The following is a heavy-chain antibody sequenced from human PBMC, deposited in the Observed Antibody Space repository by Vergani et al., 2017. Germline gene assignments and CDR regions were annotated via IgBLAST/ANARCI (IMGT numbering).Heavy chain of an antibody. CDR2: IYYSGST. J-gene: IGHJ6*02. V-gene: IGHV4-39*07. CDR3: ARDRIVGATTMYYYYYGMDV. D-gene: IGHD1-26*01. Sequence: QLQLQESGPGLVKPSETLSLTCTVSGGSISSSSYYWGWIRQPPGKGLEWIGSIYYSGSTNYNPSLKSRVTISVDTSKNQFSLKLSSLTAADTAVYYCARDRIVGATTMYYYYYGMDVWGQGTTVTVSS. CDR1: GGSISSSSYY.